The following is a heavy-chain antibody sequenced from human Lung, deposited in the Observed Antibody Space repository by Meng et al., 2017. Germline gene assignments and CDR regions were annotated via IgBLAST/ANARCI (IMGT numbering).Heavy chain of an antibody. Sequence: QLQLVQSGAEVKKPGASVKVSCKASGYTFTSYYMHCVRQAPGQGLEWMGIIDPSGGSTDYAQKFQGRVTVTGDTSTSTVYMDLSSLRSEDTAVYYCTISDYGNFDYWGQGTLVTVSS. D-gene: IGHD4-17*01. V-gene: IGHV1-46*03. CDR3: TISDYGNFDY. J-gene: IGHJ4*02. CDR1: GYTFTSYY. CDR2: IDPSGGST.